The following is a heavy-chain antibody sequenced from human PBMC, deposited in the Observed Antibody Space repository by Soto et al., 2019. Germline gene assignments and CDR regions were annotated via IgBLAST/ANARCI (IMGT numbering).Heavy chain of an antibody. CDR1: GYTLTNYG. V-gene: IGHV1-18*04. D-gene: IGHD5-12*01. CDR3: ATDGPSNSGNLYDFDM. Sequence: GCSVQVSCKASGYTLTNYGVTWVRQAPGQGLEWLGRVTPYKADTNSAQNLQGRVTMATDTSTNTAYLELRSLRSDDTAVYFCATDGPSNSGNLYDFDMWGQGTMVTVAS. CDR2: VTPYKADT. J-gene: IGHJ3*02.